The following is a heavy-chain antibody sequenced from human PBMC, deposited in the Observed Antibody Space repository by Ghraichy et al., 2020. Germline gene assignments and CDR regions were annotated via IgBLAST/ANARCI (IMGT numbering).Heavy chain of an antibody. CDR2: ILPSGSS. V-gene: IGHV3-23*01. CDR1: GFTFTNYG. Sequence: GGSLRLSCTASGFTFTNYGMNWVRQTPGKGLEWVSTILPSGSSGYADSVLGRFTVSRDNSQNTLILQMDSLRVEDTAVYYWVKDRPTFHRTEFESWGQGTLVTVSS. D-gene: IGHD2/OR15-2a*01. CDR3: VKDRPTFHRTEFES. J-gene: IGHJ4*02.